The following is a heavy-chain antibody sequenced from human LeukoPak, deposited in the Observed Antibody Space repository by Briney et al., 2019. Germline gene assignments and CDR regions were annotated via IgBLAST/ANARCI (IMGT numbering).Heavy chain of an antibody. Sequence: PSETLSLTCTVPGGSISSNYWNWIRQPPGKGLEWIGYIYYSGSTSYNPSLKSRVTISVDTSKNQFSLKLSSVTAADTAVYYCARGGGYNSPLGYWGQGTLVTVSP. CDR3: ARGGGYNSPLGY. V-gene: IGHV4-59*01. J-gene: IGHJ4*02. D-gene: IGHD5-24*01. CDR2: IYYSGST. CDR1: GGSISSNY.